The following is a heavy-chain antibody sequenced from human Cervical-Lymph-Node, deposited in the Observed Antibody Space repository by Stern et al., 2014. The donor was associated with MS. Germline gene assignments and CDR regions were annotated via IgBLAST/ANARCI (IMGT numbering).Heavy chain of an antibody. CDR3: ALSSETSDRWYSLGYDL. CDR2: IFPVFGTP. J-gene: IGHJ5*02. Sequence: VQLVEYGAEVTKPGSSVKVSCKASGGTFSKFPSSWVRKAPGQGLEWMGGIFPVFGTPTYVQEFRGRVTITADVSTSTVYMELSSLRSDDTAVYYCALSSETSDRWYSLGYDLWGQGTLVTVSS. V-gene: IGHV1-69*01. CDR1: GGTFSKFP. D-gene: IGHD6-13*01.